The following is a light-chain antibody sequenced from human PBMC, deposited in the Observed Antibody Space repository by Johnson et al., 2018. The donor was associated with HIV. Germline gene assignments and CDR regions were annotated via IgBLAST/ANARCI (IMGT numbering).Light chain of an antibody. J-gene: IGLJ1*01. CDR3: ATWDSSLSAGGV. V-gene: IGLV1-51*02. Sequence: QSVLTQPPSVSAAPGQKVSISCSGSSSNIGDNYVSWYQQVPGTAPKLLIYEDTKRPSGIPDRFSGSKSGTSATLGITGLQTGDEADYYCATWDSSLSAGGVFGTGTKVTVL. CDR2: EDT. CDR1: SSNIGDNY.